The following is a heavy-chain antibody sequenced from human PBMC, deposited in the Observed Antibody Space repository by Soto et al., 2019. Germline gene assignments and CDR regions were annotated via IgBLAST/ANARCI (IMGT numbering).Heavy chain of an antibody. CDR2: INHSGST. D-gene: IGHD3-22*01. J-gene: IGHJ3*02. CDR1: GGSFSGYY. V-gene: IGHV4-34*01. Sequence: SETLSLTCAVYGGSFSGYYWSWIRQPPGKGLEWIGEINHSGSTNYNPSLKSRVTISVDTSKNQFSLKLSSVTAADTAVYYCARGLGITMIVVADDAFDIWGQGTRVTVS. CDR3: ARGLGITMIVVADDAFDI.